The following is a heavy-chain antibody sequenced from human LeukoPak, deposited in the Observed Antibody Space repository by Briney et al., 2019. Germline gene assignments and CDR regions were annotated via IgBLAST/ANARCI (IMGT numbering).Heavy chain of an antibody. D-gene: IGHD4-23*01. CDR3: ARVSTVVTPGGFDY. Sequence: SQTLSLTCAISGDSVSSNSAAWNWIRQSPSRGLEWLGRTYYRSKWYNDYAVSVKSRITINPDTSKNHFSLQLNSVTPEDTAVYYCARVSTVVTPGGFDYWGQGTLVTVSS. CDR1: GDSVSSNSAA. J-gene: IGHJ4*02. V-gene: IGHV6-1*01. CDR2: TYYRSKWYN.